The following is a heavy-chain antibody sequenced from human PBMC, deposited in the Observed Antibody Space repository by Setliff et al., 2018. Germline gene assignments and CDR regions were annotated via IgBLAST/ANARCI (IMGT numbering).Heavy chain of an antibody. CDR3: ARQEDDSSGYYSTD. CDR1: GDSISSSYYY. D-gene: IGHD3-22*01. V-gene: IGHV4-39*01. CDR2: IYYSGST. Sequence: ETLSLTCAVSGDSISSSYYYWGWIRQPPGKGLEWIGSIYYSGSTYYNPSLKSRVTISVDTSKNQFSLKLSSVTVADTAVYYCARQEDDSSGYYSTDWGQGTLVTVSS. J-gene: IGHJ4*02.